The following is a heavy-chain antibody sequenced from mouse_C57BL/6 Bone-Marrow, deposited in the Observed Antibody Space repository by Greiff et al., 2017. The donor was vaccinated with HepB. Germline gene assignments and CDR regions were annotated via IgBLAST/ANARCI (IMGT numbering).Heavy chain of an antibody. CDR1: GYTFTDYY. J-gene: IGHJ3*01. V-gene: IGHV1-19*01. Sequence: EVQRVESGPVLVKPGASVKMSCKASGYTFTDYYMNWVKQSHGKSLEWIGVINPYNGGTSYNQKFKGKATLTVDKSSSTAYMELNSLTSEDSAVYYCARQLRLRSFAYWGQGTLVTVSA. CDR2: INPYNGGT. CDR3: ARQLRLRSFAY. D-gene: IGHD3-2*02.